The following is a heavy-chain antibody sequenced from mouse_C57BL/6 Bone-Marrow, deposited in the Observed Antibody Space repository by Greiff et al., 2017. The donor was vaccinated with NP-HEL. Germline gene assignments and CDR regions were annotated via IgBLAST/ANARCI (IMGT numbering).Heavy chain of an antibody. CDR3: ARRGTTEAMDY. Sequence: QVQLQQSGPELVKPGASVKLSCKASGYTFTSYDINWVKQRPGQGLEWIGWIYPRDGSTTYNEKFKGKATLTVDTSSSTAYMELHSLTSEDSAVYFCARRGTTEAMDYWGQGTSVTVSS. CDR1: GYTFTSYD. V-gene: IGHV1-85*01. D-gene: IGHD1-1*01. CDR2: IYPRDGST. J-gene: IGHJ4*01.